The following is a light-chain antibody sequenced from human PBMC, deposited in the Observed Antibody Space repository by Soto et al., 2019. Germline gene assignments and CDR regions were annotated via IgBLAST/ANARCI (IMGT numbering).Light chain of an antibody. Sequence: DLQMTQSPSSLSASVGDRVTVTCRASQSISTYLNWYQQKPGKAPKLLIYAASSLQSGVPSRFSGSGSRTDFTLTISSLQAEDFATYYCQQSYRSPYTFGQGTKLEIK. CDR1: QSISTY. CDR3: QQSYRSPYT. J-gene: IGKJ2*01. V-gene: IGKV1-39*01. CDR2: AAS.